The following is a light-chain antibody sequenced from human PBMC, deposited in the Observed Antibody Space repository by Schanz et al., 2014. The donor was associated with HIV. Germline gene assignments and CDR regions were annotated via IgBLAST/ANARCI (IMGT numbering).Light chain of an antibody. CDR3: QQYDNWPPFT. CDR2: DAS. Sequence: EIVLTQSPATLSLSPGERATLSCRASQSVSSYLAWYQQKPGQAPRLLIYDASNRATGIPARFSGSGSGTDFTLTISGLQSEDFAVYYCQQYDNWPPFTFGQGTKLEIK. J-gene: IGKJ2*01. V-gene: IGKV3-11*01. CDR1: QSVSSY.